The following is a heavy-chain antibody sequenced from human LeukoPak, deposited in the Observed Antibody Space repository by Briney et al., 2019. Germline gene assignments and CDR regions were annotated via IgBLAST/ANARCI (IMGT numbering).Heavy chain of an antibody. CDR3: ARSPEYYFDY. CDR2: IYYSGST. Sequence: SETLSLTCTVSGGSISSGGYYWSWIRQHPGKGLEWIGYIYYSGSTYYNPSLKSRVTISVDTSENQFSLKLTSVTAADTAVYYCARSPEYYFDYWGQGTLVTVS. J-gene: IGHJ4*02. D-gene: IGHD1-14*01. CDR1: GGSISSGGYY. V-gene: IGHV4-31*03.